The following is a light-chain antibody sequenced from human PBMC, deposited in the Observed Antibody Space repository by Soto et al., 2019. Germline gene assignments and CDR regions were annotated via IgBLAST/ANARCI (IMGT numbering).Light chain of an antibody. Sequence: EIVLTQSPATLSLSPGERATLSCRASQSVGTYLAWYQHKPGQAPRLLIYRASTGATGIPARFSGSGSGTGFTLTIDRLEPEDSAVYYCHHRSNWPPVYTFGQGTKLEIK. CDR3: HHRSNWPPVYT. CDR2: RAS. J-gene: IGKJ2*01. CDR1: QSVGTY. V-gene: IGKV3-11*01.